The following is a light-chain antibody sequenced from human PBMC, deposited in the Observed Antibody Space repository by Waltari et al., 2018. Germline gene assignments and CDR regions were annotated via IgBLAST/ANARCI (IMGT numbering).Light chain of an antibody. J-gene: IGLJ2*01. Sequence: QSALTQPASVSGSPGQSITISCTGSSSDVGRDDSVSWYQDHPCQAPKVIIYDVNNRPSGVSDRFAGSKSGNTASLTISGLQAEDEANYYCSSQSSDTVVIFGGGTKLTVL. CDR1: SSDVGRDDS. CDR2: DVN. V-gene: IGLV2-14*03. CDR3: SSQSSDTVVI.